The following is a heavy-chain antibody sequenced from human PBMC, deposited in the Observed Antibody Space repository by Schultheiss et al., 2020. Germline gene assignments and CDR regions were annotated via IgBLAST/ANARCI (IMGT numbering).Heavy chain of an antibody. CDR1: GFTFSNAW. Sequence: GESLKISCVASGFTFSNAWMTWVRQAPGKGLEWVSAISGSCGSTYYADSVKGRFTISRDNSKNTLYLQMNSLRAEDTAVYYCAKDAYCSSTSCYWDYFDYWGQGTLVTVSS. CDR3: AKDAYCSSTSCYWDYFDY. CDR2: ISGSCGST. D-gene: IGHD2-2*01. V-gene: IGHV3-23*01. J-gene: IGHJ4*02.